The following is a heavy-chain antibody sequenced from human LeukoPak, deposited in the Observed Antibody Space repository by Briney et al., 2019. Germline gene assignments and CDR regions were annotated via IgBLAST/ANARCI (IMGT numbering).Heavy chain of an antibody. CDR3: ARVVEYYYDSSGYYRYWYFDL. CDR1: GGSISSYY. Sequence: PSETLSLTCTVSGGSISSYYWSWIRQPPGKGLEWIGYIYYSGSTNYNPSLKSRVTISVDTSKNQFSLKLSSVTAADTAVYYCARVVEYYYDSSGYYRYWYFDLWGRGTLVTVSS. CDR2: IYYSGST. V-gene: IGHV4-59*01. J-gene: IGHJ2*01. D-gene: IGHD3-22*01.